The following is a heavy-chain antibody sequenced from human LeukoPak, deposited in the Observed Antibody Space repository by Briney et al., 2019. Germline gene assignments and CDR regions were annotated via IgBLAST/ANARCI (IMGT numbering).Heavy chain of an antibody. D-gene: IGHD6-19*01. CDR2: INQDGSTI. Sequence: GGSLRLSCGASGFSFGNDWMSWVRQAPGKGLEWVANINQDGSTIHYVDSVKGRFTISRDNAKNSLYLQMNSLRVEDRAVYYCVRANSSGWSFDPWGQGILVTVSS. J-gene: IGHJ5*02. CDR3: VRANSSGWSFDP. V-gene: IGHV3-7*01. CDR1: GFSFGNDW.